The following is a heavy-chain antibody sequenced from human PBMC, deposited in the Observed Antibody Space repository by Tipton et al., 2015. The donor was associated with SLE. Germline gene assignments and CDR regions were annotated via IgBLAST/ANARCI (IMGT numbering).Heavy chain of an antibody. CDR3: ARRNSESGAFDI. D-gene: IGHD3-10*01. CDR1: GFTFSTYG. CDR2: ISGTDGST. J-gene: IGHJ3*02. V-gene: IGHV3-23*01. Sequence: SLRLSCVASGFTFSTYGMRWVRQSPGKGLAWVSSISGTDGSTYYADSGKGRFTISRDNSKNTLYLQMNSLRVEDTAIYYCARRNSESGAFDIWGQGTLVTVSS.